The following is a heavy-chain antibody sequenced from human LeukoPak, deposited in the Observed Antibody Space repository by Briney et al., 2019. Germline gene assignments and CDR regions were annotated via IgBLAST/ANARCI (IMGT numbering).Heavy chain of an antibody. Sequence: ASVKVSCKASAYTFTSYDINWVRQAAGQGLEWMGWMNPNSGNTGYAQKFQGRVTITRNTSISTAYMELSSLRSEDTAVYYCARGSTGTFWDFDYWGQGTLVTVSS. CDR1: AYTFTSYD. J-gene: IGHJ4*02. D-gene: IGHD1-1*01. CDR3: ARGSTGTFWDFDY. V-gene: IGHV1-8*03. CDR2: MNPNSGNT.